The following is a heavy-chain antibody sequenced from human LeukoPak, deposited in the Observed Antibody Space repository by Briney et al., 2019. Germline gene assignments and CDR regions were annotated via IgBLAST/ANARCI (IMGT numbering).Heavy chain of an antibody. V-gene: IGHV3-23*01. J-gene: IGHJ6*03. CDR2: ISGSGGST. CDR3: AASAWELRPFYMDV. Sequence: PGGSLRPSLAPPGSTLSTNALSWARQAPGKGLDGAPAISGSGGSTYYADSVKGRFTISRDNSKNTLYLQMNSPRAEDTAVYYCAASAWELRPFYMDVWGKGTTVTVSS. CDR1: GSTLSTNA. D-gene: IGHD1-26*01.